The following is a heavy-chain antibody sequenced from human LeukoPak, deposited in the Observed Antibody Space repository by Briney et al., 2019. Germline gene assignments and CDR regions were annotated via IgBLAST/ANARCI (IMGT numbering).Heavy chain of an antibody. D-gene: IGHD4-17*01. CDR3: AKGRGTTVTAAANY. J-gene: IGHJ4*02. Sequence: GGSLRLSCAASGFTFSNYSMSWVRQAPGKGLEWVSTISGSGDKTYYADSVKGRFTISRDNSKNTLFLQFNSLRADDTAVYYCAKGRGTTVTAAANYWGQGTLVTVSS. CDR1: GFTFSNYS. V-gene: IGHV3-23*01. CDR2: ISGSGDKT.